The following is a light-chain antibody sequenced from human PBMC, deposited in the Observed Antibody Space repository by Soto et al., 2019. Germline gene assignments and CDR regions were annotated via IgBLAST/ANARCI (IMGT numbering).Light chain of an antibody. V-gene: IGLV2-14*03. CDR1: SSDVGGYNY. CDR3: SSYTSSITLV. Sequence: QSALTQPASVSGSPGQSITISCTGTSSDVGGYNYVSWYQQHPGKAPKLMIYDVSNRPSGVSNRFSGSKSGNTASLSISGLQAEDEADYYCSSYTSSITLVFGEGTKLTVL. J-gene: IGLJ2*01. CDR2: DVS.